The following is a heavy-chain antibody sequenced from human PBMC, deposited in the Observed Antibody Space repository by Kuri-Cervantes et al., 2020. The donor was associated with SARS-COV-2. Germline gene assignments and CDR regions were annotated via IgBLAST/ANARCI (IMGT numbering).Heavy chain of an antibody. V-gene: IGHV1-8*02. D-gene: IGHD3-22*01. CDR1: GYTFTSYG. CDR2: MNPNSGNT. CDR3: ARAGSKWLSGAFDI. J-gene: IGHJ3*02. Sequence: ASVKVSCKASGYTFTSYGISWVRQAPGQGLEWMGWMNPNSGNTGYAQKFQGRVTMTRNTSISTAYMELSSLRSEDTAVYYCARAGSKWLSGAFDIWGQGTMVTVSS.